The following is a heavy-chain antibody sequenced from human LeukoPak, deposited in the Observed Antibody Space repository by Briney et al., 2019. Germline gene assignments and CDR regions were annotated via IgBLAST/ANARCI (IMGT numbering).Heavy chain of an antibody. CDR3: AKDPQYSSGWYKV. CDR2: ISGSGGST. Sequence: GGTLRLSCAASGFTFSSYGMSWVRQAPGKGLEWVSAISGSGGSTYYADSVKGRFTISRDNSKNTLYLQMNSLRAEDTAVYYCAKDPQYSSGWYKVWGQGTMVTVSS. V-gene: IGHV3-23*01. J-gene: IGHJ3*01. D-gene: IGHD6-19*01. CDR1: GFTFSSYG.